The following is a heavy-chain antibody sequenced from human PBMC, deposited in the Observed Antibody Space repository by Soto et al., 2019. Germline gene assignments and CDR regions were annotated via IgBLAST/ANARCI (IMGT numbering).Heavy chain of an antibody. V-gene: IGHV1-18*01. J-gene: IGHJ4*02. Sequence: QVQLVQSGAEVKKPGASVKVSCKASGYTFTSYGISWVRQAPGQGLEWMGWISAYNGNTNYAHKLQGRATMTTDTAPSTAYMELRRLRSDDTAADYCARDVVGLDYWGPGPLVTVSS. CDR2: ISAYNGNT. CDR1: GYTFTSYG. CDR3: ARDVVGLDY.